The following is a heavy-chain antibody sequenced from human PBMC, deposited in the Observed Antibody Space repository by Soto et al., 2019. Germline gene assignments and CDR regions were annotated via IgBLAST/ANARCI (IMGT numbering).Heavy chain of an antibody. J-gene: IGHJ6*02. CDR3: ARERGEWLFYYYGMDV. D-gene: IGHD3-3*01. CDR1: GFTFSSYA. CDR2: ISYDGSNK. Sequence: QVQLVESGGGVVQPGRSLRLSCAASGFTFSSYAMHWVRQAPGKGLEWVAVISYDGSNKYYADSVKGRFTISRDNSKNTLYLQMNSLRAEDTAVYYCARERGEWLFYYYGMDVWGQGTTVTVSS. V-gene: IGHV3-30-3*01.